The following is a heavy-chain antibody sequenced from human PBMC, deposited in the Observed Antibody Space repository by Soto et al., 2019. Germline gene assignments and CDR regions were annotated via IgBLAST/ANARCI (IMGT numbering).Heavy chain of an antibody. CDR1: GFTFSNYW. Sequence: EVQLVESGGGLVQPGESLRLSCAASGFTFSNYWMHWVRQAPGKGLVWVSRSDSDGSRITYADFVKGRFTISRDNAKNTVYLHMNSLTAEDTAVYYCVRTSLVVAVATREDFWGQGTLVTVSS. CDR3: VRTSLVVAVATREDF. V-gene: IGHV3-74*01. D-gene: IGHD2-15*01. CDR2: SDSDGSRI. J-gene: IGHJ4*02.